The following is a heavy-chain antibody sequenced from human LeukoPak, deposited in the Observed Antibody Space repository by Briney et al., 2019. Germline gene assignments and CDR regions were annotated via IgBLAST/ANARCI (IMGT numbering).Heavy chain of an antibody. V-gene: IGHV4-38-2*02. CDR2: IYHSGST. Sequence: SETLSLTCTVSGYSISSGYYWGWIRQPPGKGLEWIGSIYHSGSTYYNPSLKSRVTMSVDTSKNQFSLKLSSVTAADTAVYYCARAVVVPAGAFDIWGQGTMVTVSS. CDR3: ARAVVVPAGAFDI. J-gene: IGHJ3*02. D-gene: IGHD2-2*01. CDR1: GYSISSGYY.